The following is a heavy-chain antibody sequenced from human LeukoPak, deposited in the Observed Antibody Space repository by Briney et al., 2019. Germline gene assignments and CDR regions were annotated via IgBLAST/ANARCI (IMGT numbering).Heavy chain of an antibody. D-gene: IGHD3-10*01. CDR2: ISYDGSNK. J-gene: IGHJ5*02. CDR1: GFTFSSYA. V-gene: IGHV3-30*04. Sequence: GGSLRLSCAASGFTFSSYAMHWVRQAPGKGLEWVAVISYDGSNKYYADSVKGRFTISRDNSKNTLYLQMNSLRAEDTAVYYCARESGITMVRGVIPWGQGTLVTVSS. CDR3: ARESGITMVRGVIP.